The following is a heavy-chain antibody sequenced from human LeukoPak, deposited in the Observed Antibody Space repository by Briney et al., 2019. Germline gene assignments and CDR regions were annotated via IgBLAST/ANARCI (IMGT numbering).Heavy chain of an antibody. CDR3: AKRARYSSSWYGDFDY. CDR1: GFTFSSYG. CDR2: ISGSGGST. J-gene: IGHJ4*02. D-gene: IGHD6-13*01. V-gene: IGHV3-23*01. Sequence: GGPLRLSCAASGFTFSSYGMHWVRQAPGKGLEWVSAISGSGGSTYYADSVKGRFTISRDNSKNTLYLQMNSLRAEDTAVYYCAKRARYSSSWYGDFDYWGQGTLVTVSS.